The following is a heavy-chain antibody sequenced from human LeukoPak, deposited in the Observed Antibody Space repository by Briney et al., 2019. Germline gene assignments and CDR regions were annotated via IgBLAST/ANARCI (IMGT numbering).Heavy chain of an antibody. CDR3: AKSSRALDSSGYYRGYDAFDI. Sequence: SETLSLTCAVYGGSFSGYYWSWIRQPPGKGLEWIEEINHSGSTNYNPSLKSRVTISVDTSKNQFSLKLNSVTAADTAVYYCAKSSRALDSSGYYRGYDAFDIWGQGTMVTVSS. V-gene: IGHV4-34*01. CDR2: INHSGST. D-gene: IGHD3-22*01. J-gene: IGHJ3*02. CDR1: GGSFSGYY.